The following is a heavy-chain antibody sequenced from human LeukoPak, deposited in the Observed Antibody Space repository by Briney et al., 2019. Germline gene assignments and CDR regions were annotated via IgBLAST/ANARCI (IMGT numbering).Heavy chain of an antibody. V-gene: IGHV1-18*01. CDR2: ISAYNGDT. J-gene: IGHJ4*02. D-gene: IGHD6-13*01. Sequence: ASVKVSCKASGFTFTNYGFTWVRQAPGQGPEWMGWISAYNGDTNYAQKLQGRVTMTTDTSTGTAYMELRSLRSDDTAVYYCARIAERQLAYFDYWGQGTLVTVSS. CDR3: ARIAERQLAYFDY. CDR1: GFTFTNYG.